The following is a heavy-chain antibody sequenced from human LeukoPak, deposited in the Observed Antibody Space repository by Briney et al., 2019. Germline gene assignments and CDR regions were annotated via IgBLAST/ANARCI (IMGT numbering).Heavy chain of an antibody. J-gene: IGHJ3*01. V-gene: IGHV4-59*01. D-gene: IGHD1-14*01. CDR1: GGSISSYY. CDR3: ARDRRREGVHAFDV. CDR2: IYHSGST. Sequence: SETLSLTCTVSGGSISSYYWSWIRQPPGKGLEWIGYIYHSGSTNFNPSLKSRVTISLDTSKSQFSLKLTSVTAADAAVYYCARDRRREGVHAFDVWGRGTMVTVSS.